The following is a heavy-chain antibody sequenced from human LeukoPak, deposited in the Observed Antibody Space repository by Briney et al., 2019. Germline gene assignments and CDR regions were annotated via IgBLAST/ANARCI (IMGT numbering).Heavy chain of an antibody. J-gene: IGHJ4*02. D-gene: IGHD7-27*01. V-gene: IGHV4-39*01. CDR3: VGRTGASIDY. Sequence: PSETLSLTCTASGGSISSSSYYWGWIRQPPGKGLEWIGSIYYSGSTYYTPSLKSRVTISVDTSKNQFSLKLSSVTAADTAVYYCVGRTGASIDYWGQGTLVTVSS. CDR2: IYYSGST. CDR1: GGSISSSSYY.